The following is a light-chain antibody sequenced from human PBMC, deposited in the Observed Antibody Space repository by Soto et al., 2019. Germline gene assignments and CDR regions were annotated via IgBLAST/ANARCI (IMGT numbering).Light chain of an antibody. CDR2: AAS. CDR3: QQSYSTPVIT. Sequence: DIQMTQSPSSLSASVGDRVTITCRASEGIRNDLGWYQQKPGKAPKLLIYAASSLQSGVPSRFSGSGSGTDFTLTISSLQPEDFATYYCQQSYSTPVITFGQGTRLEI. CDR1: EGIRND. V-gene: IGKV1-39*01. J-gene: IGKJ5*01.